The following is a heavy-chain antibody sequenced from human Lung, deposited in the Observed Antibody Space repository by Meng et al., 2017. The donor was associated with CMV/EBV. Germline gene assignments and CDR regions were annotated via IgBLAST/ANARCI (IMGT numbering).Heavy chain of an antibody. CDR1: GFTFSSYA. V-gene: IGHV3-30-3*01. CDR3: ARDWNVVVPAATYYYYGMDV. Sequence: GESLKIPCAASGFTFSSYAMHWVRQAPGKGLEWVAVISYDGSNKYYADSVKGRFTISRDNSKNTLYLQMNSLRAEDTAVYYCARDWNVVVPAATYYYYGMDVWGQGXTVTVSS. CDR2: ISYDGSNK. J-gene: IGHJ6*02. D-gene: IGHD2-2*01.